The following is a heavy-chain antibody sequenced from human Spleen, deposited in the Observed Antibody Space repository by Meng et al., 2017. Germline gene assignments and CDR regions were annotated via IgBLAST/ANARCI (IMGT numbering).Heavy chain of an antibody. J-gene: IGHJ4*02. D-gene: IGHD4-11*01. CDR3: ARGPTTMAHDFDY. V-gene: IGHV4-34*01. CDR2: INHSGST. CDR1: CVSFRYYY. Sequence: QVQLQQGGAELLQPSETLSLTSFVSCVSFRYYYWSWTRQPPGKGLEWIGEINHSGSTNYNPSLESRATISVDTSQNNLSLKLSSVTAADSAVYYCARGPTTMAHDFDYWGQGTLVTVSS.